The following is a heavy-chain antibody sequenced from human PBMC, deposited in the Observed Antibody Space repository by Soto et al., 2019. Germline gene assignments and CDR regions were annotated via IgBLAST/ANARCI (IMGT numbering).Heavy chain of an antibody. Sequence: SEILPLPYSVCGGSISNVGCCWSRIQKPPGKGLGGIGYIYYSGSTNYNPSLKSRVTISVDTTKNQFSLKLSSVTAADTAVYYCAREGDRGVADYYYYMDVWGKGTTVTVSS. D-gene: IGHD3-16*01. J-gene: IGHJ6*03. V-gene: IGHV4-61*08. CDR3: AREGDRGVADYYYYMDV. CDR1: GGSISNVGCC. CDR2: IYYSGST.